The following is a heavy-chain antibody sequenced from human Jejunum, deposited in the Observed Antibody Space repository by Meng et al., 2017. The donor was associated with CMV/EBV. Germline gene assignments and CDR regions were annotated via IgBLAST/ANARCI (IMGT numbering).Heavy chain of an antibody. D-gene: IGHD2-8*01. Sequence: QVELVKTGGEVKKPGASVKVSCKASGYTFTGYYMHWVRQGPGQGLEWMGWININSGGTNYAQKFQGWITMTRDTSISTAYMELSRLRSDDTAVYYCARGEGYCTNGVCSPGYWGQGSLVTVSS. V-gene: IGHV1-2*04. CDR1: GYTFTGYY. CDR3: ARGEGYCTNGVCSPGY. J-gene: IGHJ4*02. CDR2: ININSGGT.